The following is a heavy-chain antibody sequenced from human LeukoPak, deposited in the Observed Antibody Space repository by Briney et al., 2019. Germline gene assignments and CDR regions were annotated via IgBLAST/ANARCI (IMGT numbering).Heavy chain of an antibody. D-gene: IGHD6-19*01. J-gene: IGHJ4*02. CDR1: GFTFSSYA. Sequence: PGGSLRLSCAASGFTFSSYAMRWVRQAPGKGLEWVSAISGSGGSTYYADSVKGRFTISRDNSKNTLYLQMNSLRADDTAVYYCAKDLGGIAVAGTFYWGQGTLVTVSS. V-gene: IGHV3-23*01. CDR3: AKDLGGIAVAGTFY. CDR2: ISGSGGST.